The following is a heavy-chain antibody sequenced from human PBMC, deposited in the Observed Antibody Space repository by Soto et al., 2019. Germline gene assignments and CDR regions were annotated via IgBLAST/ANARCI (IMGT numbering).Heavy chain of an antibody. CDR1: RGSISIYY. V-gene: IGHV4-59*01. CDR2: FYYTGST. D-gene: IGHD3-22*01. CDR3: AEGTDSKKVAY. Sequence: SETLSLTCTVSRGSISIYYLSWIRQPPGKGLEWIGYFYYTGSTNHNPSLESRLTMSVDMSKNHFSLKLSSVTAADTAVYYCAEGTDSKKVAYWGQGTLVTVSS. J-gene: IGHJ4*02.